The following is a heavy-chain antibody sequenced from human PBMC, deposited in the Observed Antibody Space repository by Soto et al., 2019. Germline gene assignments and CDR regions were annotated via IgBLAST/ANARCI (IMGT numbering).Heavy chain of an antibody. CDR2: IIPIFGTA. Sequence: QVQLVQSGAEVKKPGSSVKVSCKASGGTFSSYAISWVRQAPGQGLEWMGGIIPIFGTANYAQKFQGRVTITGDESTSTAYMELSRLRSEDTAVYYCARNPYVDIVAKADYYFYYGMDVWGQGTTVTVSS. CDR3: ARNPYVDIVAKADYYFYYGMDV. D-gene: IGHD5-12*01. V-gene: IGHV1-69*12. CDR1: GGTFSSYA. J-gene: IGHJ6*02.